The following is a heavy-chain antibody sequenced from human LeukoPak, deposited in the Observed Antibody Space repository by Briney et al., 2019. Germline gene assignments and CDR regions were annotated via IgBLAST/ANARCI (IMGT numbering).Heavy chain of an antibody. Sequence: SETLSLNCTVSGGSISSYYWSWVRQPPGKGLEWIGYIYYSGSTNYNPSLKSRVTISVDTSKNQFSLKLSSVTAADTAVYYCARAGTAMVLDYFDYWGQGTLVTVSS. V-gene: IGHV4-59*01. CDR2: IYYSGST. J-gene: IGHJ4*02. D-gene: IGHD5-18*01. CDR3: ARAGTAMVLDYFDY. CDR1: GGSISSYY.